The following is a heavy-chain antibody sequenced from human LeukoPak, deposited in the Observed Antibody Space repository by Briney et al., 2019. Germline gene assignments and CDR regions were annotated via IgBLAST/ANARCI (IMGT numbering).Heavy chain of an antibody. CDR1: GGSFITYA. CDR3: ARAPSRYSNVERSVGRWFYYYMDV. V-gene: IGHV1-69*13. CDR2: VIPIFGTA. J-gene: IGHJ6*03. D-gene: IGHD4-11*01. Sequence: SVKVSCKASGGSFITYALGWVRQAPGQGLEWMGGVIPIFGTANYAQTFQDRVTLTADESTNTAYMELNSLRSEDTALYYCARAPSRYSNVERSVGRWFYYYMDVWGQGTTVTVSS.